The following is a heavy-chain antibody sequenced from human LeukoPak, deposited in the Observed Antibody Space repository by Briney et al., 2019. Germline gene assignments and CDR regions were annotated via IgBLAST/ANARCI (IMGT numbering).Heavy chain of an antibody. D-gene: IGHD4-17*01. Sequence: ASLLVHCQTCGYTFTDDYMKWGGKAPGRGRGWMGWINPNSGGTNYAQKFQGRVTMTRDTSISTAYMELSRLRSDDTAVYFCAVTTVTTDDYWGQGTLVTVSS. CDR1: GYTFTDDY. J-gene: IGHJ4*02. V-gene: IGHV1-2*02. CDR3: AVTTVTTDDY. CDR2: INPNSGGT.